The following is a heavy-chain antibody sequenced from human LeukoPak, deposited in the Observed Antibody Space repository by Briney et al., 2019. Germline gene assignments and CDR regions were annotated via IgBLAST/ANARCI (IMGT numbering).Heavy chain of an antibody. J-gene: IGHJ4*02. CDR3: ARGASIADLDY. Sequence: GGSPRLSCAASGFTFSDYYMSWIRQAPGKGLEWVSYISSSGSTMYYADSVKGRFTISRDNAKNSLYLQMNSLRAEDTAVYYCARGASIADLDYWGQGTLVTVSS. V-gene: IGHV3-11*01. CDR2: ISSSGSTM. CDR1: GFTFSDYY. D-gene: IGHD6-13*01.